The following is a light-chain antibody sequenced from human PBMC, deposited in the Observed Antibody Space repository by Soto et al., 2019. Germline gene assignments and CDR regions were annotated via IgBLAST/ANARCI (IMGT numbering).Light chain of an antibody. CDR1: QSVSNS. CDR2: DAS. V-gene: IGKV3-11*01. J-gene: IGKJ5*01. Sequence: EILLTQSPATLSLSPGERATLSCRASQSVSNSLAWYQQKPGQAPRLLIYDASNRATGIPARFSGSGSGTDFTLTISSLEPEDFAVYYCQQRRNWPITFGQGTRLEIK. CDR3: QQRRNWPIT.